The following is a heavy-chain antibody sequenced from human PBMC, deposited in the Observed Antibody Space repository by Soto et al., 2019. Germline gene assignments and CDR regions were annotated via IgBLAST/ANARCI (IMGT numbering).Heavy chain of an antibody. Sequence: QVQLQESGPGLVKPSQTLSLTCTVSGGSISSGGYYWSWICQHPGKGLEWIGYIYYSGSTYYNPSLKSRVTISVDTSKNQFSLKLSSVTAADTAVYYCARDNPREGAYQPDRGYYYGMDVWGQGTTVTVSS. CDR1: GGSISSGGYY. V-gene: IGHV4-31*03. D-gene: IGHD2-2*01. CDR2: IYYSGST. J-gene: IGHJ6*02. CDR3: ARDNPREGAYQPDRGYYYGMDV.